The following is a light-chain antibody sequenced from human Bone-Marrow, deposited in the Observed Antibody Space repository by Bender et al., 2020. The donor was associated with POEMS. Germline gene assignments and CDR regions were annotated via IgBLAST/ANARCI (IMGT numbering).Light chain of an antibody. CDR3: QVWDVSTDHPDYV. CDR2: DDA. V-gene: IGLV3-21*02. J-gene: IGLJ1*01. Sequence: SYELTQPPSVSVAPGQTATIPCGGSDIRDKIVHWYQQKPGQAPVLVAYDDAKRPSGIPARFSGSSSGSPATLTISRVEAGDEADYYCQVWDVSTDHPDYVFASGTRLTVL. CDR1: DIRDKI.